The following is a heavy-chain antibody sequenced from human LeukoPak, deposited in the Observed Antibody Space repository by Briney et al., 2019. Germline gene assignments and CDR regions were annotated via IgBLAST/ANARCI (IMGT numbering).Heavy chain of an antibody. CDR2: SKSDGSST. CDR1: GFTFSGHW. D-gene: IGHD6-6*01. J-gene: IGHJ4*02. V-gene: IGHV3-74*01. CDR3: ARGGAARPDY. Sequence: PGGSLRLSCAASGFTFSGHWMHWVRQVSGKELVWVSRSKSDGSSTSYADSVKGRLTISRDNAKNTLYLQMNSLRVEDTAIYYCARGGAARPDYWGQGTLVTVSS.